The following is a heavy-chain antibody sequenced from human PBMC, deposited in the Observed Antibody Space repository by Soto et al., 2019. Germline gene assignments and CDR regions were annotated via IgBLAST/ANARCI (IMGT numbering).Heavy chain of an antibody. J-gene: IGHJ4*02. Sequence: EVQLVESGGGLVKPGGSLRLSCAASGFTFSSYSMNWVRQAPGKGLEWVSSISSSSSYIYYADSVKGRFTISRDNAKNSVYLQMNSLRAEDTAVYYCARESPYCTNGVCYLDYWGQGTLVTVSS. CDR2: ISSSSSYI. D-gene: IGHD2-8*01. V-gene: IGHV3-21*01. CDR3: ARESPYCTNGVCYLDY. CDR1: GFTFSSYS.